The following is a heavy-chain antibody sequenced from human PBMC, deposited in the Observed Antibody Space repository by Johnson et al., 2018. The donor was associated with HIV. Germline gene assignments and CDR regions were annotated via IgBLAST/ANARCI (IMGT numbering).Heavy chain of an antibody. J-gene: IGHJ3*02. Sequence: VQLVESGGGLVKPGGSLRLSCAASGFTFNNAWMSWVRQAPGKGLEWVGHIKSKTDGGATDYPAPVKDRFTISRDDSKNTLYLQINSLKTDDTGVYYCSREVYQMTAFDIWGQGTVVTVSS. V-gene: IGHV3-15*01. CDR1: GFTFNNAW. D-gene: IGHD2-2*01. CDR3: SREVYQMTAFDI. CDR2: IKSKTDGGAT.